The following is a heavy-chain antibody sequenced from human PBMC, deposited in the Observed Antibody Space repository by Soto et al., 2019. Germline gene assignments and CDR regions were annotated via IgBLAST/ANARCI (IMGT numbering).Heavy chain of an antibody. CDR1: GFTFSSYG. CDR3: AKDSRIVVVTAPYDY. CDR2: ISYDGSNK. V-gene: IGHV3-30*18. J-gene: IGHJ4*02. Sequence: QVQLVESGGGVVQPGRSLRLSCAASGFTFSSYGMHWVRQAPGKGLEWVAVISYDGSNKYYADSVKGRFTISRDNSQTTLYLHMNSLRAEDTAVYYCAKDSRIVVVTAPYDYWGQGTLVTVSS. D-gene: IGHD2-21*02.